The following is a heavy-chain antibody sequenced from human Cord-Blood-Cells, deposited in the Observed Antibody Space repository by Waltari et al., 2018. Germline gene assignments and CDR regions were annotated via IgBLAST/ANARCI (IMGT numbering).Heavy chain of an antibody. J-gene: IGHJ4*02. CDR3: ARASGSSGFDY. CDR1: GYTFTSYA. CDR2: INAGNGNT. D-gene: IGHD3-10*01. V-gene: IGHV1-3*01. Sequence: QVQLVQSGAEVKKTGASVKVSCKASGYTFTSYAIHWVRQAPGQRLEWMGWINAGNGNTKYSQKFQGRVTITRDTSASTAYMELSSLRSEDTAVYYCARASGSSGFDYWGQGTLVTVSS.